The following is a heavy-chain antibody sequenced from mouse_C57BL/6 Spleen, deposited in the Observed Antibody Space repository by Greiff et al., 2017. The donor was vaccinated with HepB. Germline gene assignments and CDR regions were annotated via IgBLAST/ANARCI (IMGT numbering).Heavy chain of an antibody. V-gene: IGHV5-12*01. CDR2: ISNGGGST. CDR1: GFTFSDYY. J-gene: IGHJ4*01. D-gene: IGHD1-1*01. CDR3: ARSAYGSSYGYAMDY. Sequence: EVQGVESGGGLVQPGGSLKLSCAASGFTFSDYYMYWVRQTPEKRLEWVAYISNGGGSTYYPDTVKGRFTISRDNAKNTLYLQMSRLKSEDTAMYYCARSAYGSSYGYAMDYWGQGTSVTVSS.